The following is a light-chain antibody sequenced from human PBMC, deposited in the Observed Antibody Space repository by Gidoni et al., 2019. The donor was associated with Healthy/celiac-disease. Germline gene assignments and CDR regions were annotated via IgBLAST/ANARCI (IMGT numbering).Light chain of an antibody. CDR1: QSISSY. J-gene: IGKJ2*01. CDR3: QQSYSTPVYT. Sequence: DIQMTQSPSSLSASVGDRVTITCRASQSISSYLNCYQQKPGKAPKRLIYAASSLQSGVPSRFSGSGSGTDFTLTISSLQPEDFATYYCQQSYSTPVYTFGQGTKLEIK. V-gene: IGKV1-39*01. CDR2: AAS.